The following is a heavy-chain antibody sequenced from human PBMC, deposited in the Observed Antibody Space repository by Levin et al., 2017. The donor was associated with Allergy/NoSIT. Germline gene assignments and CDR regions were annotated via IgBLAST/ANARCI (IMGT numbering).Heavy chain of an antibody. J-gene: IGHJ4*02. Sequence: SLKISCAASGFTFDDYAMHWVRQAPGKGLEWVSGISWNSGSIGYADSVKGRFTISRDNAKNSLYLQMNSLRAEDTALYYCAKALYDSSGYSDYWGQGTLVTVSS. CDR2: ISWNSGSI. V-gene: IGHV3-9*01. D-gene: IGHD3-22*01. CDR1: GFTFDDYA. CDR3: AKALYDSSGYSDY.